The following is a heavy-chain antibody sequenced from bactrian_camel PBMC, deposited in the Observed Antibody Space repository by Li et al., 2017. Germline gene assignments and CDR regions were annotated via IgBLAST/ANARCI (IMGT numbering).Heavy chain of an antibody. J-gene: IGHJ4*01. D-gene: IGHD2*01. CDR1: RFRFRNFC. V-gene: IGHV3S25*01. CDR3: AASEEESGGNCYTFFWLIASESNS. Sequence: QLVESGGGSVQPGGSLTHSCTASRFRFRNFCMGWFRQAPGKEREGVAALYRGGGMTHYADSVKERFKISEDPDKNTVYLQMDNLKPEDSAMYYCAASEEESGGNCYTFFWLIASESNSWGQGTQVTVS. CDR2: LYRGGGMT.